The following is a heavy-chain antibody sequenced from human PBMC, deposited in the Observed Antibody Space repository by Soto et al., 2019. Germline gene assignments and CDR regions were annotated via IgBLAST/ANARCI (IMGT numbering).Heavy chain of an antibody. CDR1: GFTFSSYA. CDR2: ISGSGGST. D-gene: IGHD6-13*01. CDR3: ARDEWAAAGTDY. J-gene: IGHJ4*02. V-gene: IGHV3-23*01. Sequence: PGGSLRLSCAASGFTFSSYAMSWVRQAPGKGLEWVSAISGSGGSTYYADSVKGRFTISRDNSKSTLYLQMNSLRAEDTAVYYCARDEWAAAGTDYWGQGTLVTVSS.